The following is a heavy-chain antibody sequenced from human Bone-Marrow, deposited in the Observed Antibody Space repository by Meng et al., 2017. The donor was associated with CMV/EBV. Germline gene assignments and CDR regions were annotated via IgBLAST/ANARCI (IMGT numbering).Heavy chain of an antibody. J-gene: IGHJ5*02. V-gene: IGHV4-38-2*02. CDR3: ARVLSHYYDCWFDP. D-gene: IGHD3-22*01. Sequence: SETLSLTCTVSGYSISSGYYWGWIRQPPGKGLEWIGSIYHSGSTYYNPSLKRRVTISVDTSKNQFSLKLSSVTAADTAVYYCARVLSHYYDCWFDPWGQGTLVTVSS. CDR2: IYHSGST. CDR1: GYSISSGYY.